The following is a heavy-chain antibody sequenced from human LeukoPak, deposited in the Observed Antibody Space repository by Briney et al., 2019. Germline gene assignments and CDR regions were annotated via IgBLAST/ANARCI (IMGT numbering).Heavy chain of an antibody. CDR1: GYSISILYY. J-gene: IGHJ4*02. CDR2: IYHSGST. V-gene: IGHV4-38-2*01. D-gene: IGHD6-19*01. Sequence: PSETLSLTCAVSGYSISILYYWGWTRQPPGTGLEWTGSIYHSGSTYYNPSIKSRVTISVDTSKNQFSLKLSSVTAADTAVYYCARPARAVAGTVDYWGQGTLVTVSS. CDR3: ARPARAVAGTVDY.